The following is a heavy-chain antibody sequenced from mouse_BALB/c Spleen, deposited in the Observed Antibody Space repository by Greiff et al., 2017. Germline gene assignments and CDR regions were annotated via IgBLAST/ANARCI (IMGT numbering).Heavy chain of an antibody. CDR2: ISDGGSYT. J-gene: IGHJ4*01. Sequence: EVKGVESGGGLVKPGGSLKLSCAASGFTFSDYYMYWVRQTPEKRLEWVATISDGGSYTYYPDSVKGRFTISRDNAKNNLYLQMSSLKSEDTAMYYCAREGNYGAMDYWGQGTSGTVSA. D-gene: IGHD2-1*01. CDR1: GFTFSDYY. CDR3: AREGNYGAMDY. V-gene: IGHV5-4*02.